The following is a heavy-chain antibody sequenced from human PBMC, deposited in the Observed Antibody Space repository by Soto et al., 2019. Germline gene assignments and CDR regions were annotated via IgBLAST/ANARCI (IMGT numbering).Heavy chain of an antibody. V-gene: IGHV4-59*08. D-gene: IGHD2-2*01. CDR2: VYYTGST. CDR1: GGSVSTYY. Sequence: PSENLSLTCTVSGGSVSTYYWTWIRQPPGKGLEWIGFVYYTGSTNYNPSLKSRVTISVDTPNNQFSLKLSSVTAADTAVYYCARRLALKPSYFFDYWSQGTLVIVSS. J-gene: IGHJ4*01. CDR3: ARRLALKPSYFFDY.